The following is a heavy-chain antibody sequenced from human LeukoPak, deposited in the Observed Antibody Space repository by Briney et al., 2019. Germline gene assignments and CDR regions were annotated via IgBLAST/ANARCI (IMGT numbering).Heavy chain of an antibody. J-gene: IGHJ4*02. CDR3: ARVRNYGSGSFYTFDY. CDR1: GFTVRGFSFSDYY. V-gene: IGHV3-11*01. CDR2: IGGGGSTI. D-gene: IGHD3-10*01. Sequence: GGSLRLCCAASGFTVRGFSFSDYYMSWIRPAPGKGLEWVSYIGGGGSTIYYADSVKGRFTISRDNAQNSLYLQMNRLRAEDTAVYYCARVRNYGSGSFYTFDYWGQGTLVTVSS.